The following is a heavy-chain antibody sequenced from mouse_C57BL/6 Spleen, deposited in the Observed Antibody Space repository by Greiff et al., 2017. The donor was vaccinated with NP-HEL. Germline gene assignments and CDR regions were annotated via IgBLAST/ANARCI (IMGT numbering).Heavy chain of an antibody. CDR3: TRGGGSGWYFDV. D-gene: IGHD1-1*01. CDR2: ISSGGDYI. V-gene: IGHV5-9-1*02. CDR1: GFTFSSYA. Sequence: EVQGVESGEGLVKPGGSLKLSCAASGFTFSSYAMSWVRQTPEKRLEWVAYISSGGDYIYYADTVKGRFTISRDNARNTLYLQMSSLKSEDTAMYYCTRGGGSGWYFDVWGTGTTVTVSS. J-gene: IGHJ1*03.